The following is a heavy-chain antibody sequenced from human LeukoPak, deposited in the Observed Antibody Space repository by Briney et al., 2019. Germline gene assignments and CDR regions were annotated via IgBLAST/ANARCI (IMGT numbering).Heavy chain of an antibody. CDR2: IRSDGRNK. CDR3: AKLKINYYYYMDV. CDR1: GFTFSSYG. Sequence: GGSLRLSCAASGFTFSSYGMQFSSYGLHWVRQAPGKGLEWVAFIRSDGRNKYYADSVKGRLTISRDNTKNTLHLQMNSLRAEDTAVYYCAKLKINYYYYMDVWGKGTTVIVSS. D-gene: IGHD3-16*01. J-gene: IGHJ6*03. V-gene: IGHV3-30*02.